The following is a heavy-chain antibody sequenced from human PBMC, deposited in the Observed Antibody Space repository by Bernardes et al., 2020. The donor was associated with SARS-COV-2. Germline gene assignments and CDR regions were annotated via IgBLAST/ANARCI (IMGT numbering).Heavy chain of an antibody. CDR2: FYYRWST. Sequence: SETLSLTCTVSDGSFSSSSYYWGWVLQPPGKGLEWIGSFYYRWSTSYNPYRKSRVTISVDTSKNQFSLKLSSVTAADTAVYYCASPSMAATGTHYFYYWGQGTLVTVSS. CDR3: ASPSMAATGTHYFYY. V-gene: IGHV4-39*01. D-gene: IGHD1-1*01. J-gene: IGHJ4*02. CDR1: DGSFSSSSYY.